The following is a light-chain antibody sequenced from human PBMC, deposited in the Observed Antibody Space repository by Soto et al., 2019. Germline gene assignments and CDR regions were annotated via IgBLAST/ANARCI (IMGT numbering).Light chain of an antibody. V-gene: IGKV1-9*01. CDR2: AAS. Sequence: DIQITYCPSSLYENIGDRVTITCRASQSISSYLAWYQQKPGKAPQLLIYAASTLQSGVPSRFSGSGSGTDFTLTIISLQPEDFVTYYFRQLKSSPFTFGPGTKVDIK. CDR1: QSISSY. CDR3: RQLKSSPFT. J-gene: IGKJ3*01.